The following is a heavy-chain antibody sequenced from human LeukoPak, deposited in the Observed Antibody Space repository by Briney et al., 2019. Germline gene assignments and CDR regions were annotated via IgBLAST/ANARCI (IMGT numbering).Heavy chain of an antibody. CDR2: IYYSGST. Sequence: PSQTLSLTCTVSGGSISSGDYYWSWIRQPPGKGLEWIGYIYYSGSTNYNPSLKSRVTISVDTSKNQFSLKLSSVTAADTAVYYCARVRDGYNTMRLFDYWGQGTLVTVPS. J-gene: IGHJ4*02. V-gene: IGHV4-30-4*01. CDR3: ARVRDGYNTMRLFDY. CDR1: GGSISSGDYY. D-gene: IGHD5-24*01.